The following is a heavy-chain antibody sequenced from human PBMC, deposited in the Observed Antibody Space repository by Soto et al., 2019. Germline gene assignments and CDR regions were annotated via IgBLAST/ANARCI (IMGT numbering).Heavy chain of an antibody. J-gene: IGHJ4*02. CDR1: GFIFSNYG. Sequence: EVLVLESGGGLVQPGGSLRLSCAASGFIFSNYGMSWVRQAPGKGLEWVSAVSGGNTYYADSVKGRFTISRDNSKNTLYLQMNSLRAEDTAVYYCAKDVNMGYWGQGTLVTVSS. D-gene: IGHD3-10*01. V-gene: IGHV3-23*01. CDR3: AKDVNMGY. CDR2: VSGGNT.